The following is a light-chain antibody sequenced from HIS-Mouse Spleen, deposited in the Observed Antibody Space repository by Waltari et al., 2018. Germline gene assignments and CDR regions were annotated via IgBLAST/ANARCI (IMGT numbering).Light chain of an antibody. V-gene: IGLV2-14*03. CDR1: IRDVGGYNS. Sequence: HSALTQPSSVSGAPGQSITISRTATIRDVGGYNSVFWYQHHPGKAPKLMIYDVSNRPSGVSNRFSGSKSGNTASLTISGLQAEDEADYYCSSYTSSSTYVFGTGTKVTVL. CDR3: SSYTSSSTYV. CDR2: DVS. J-gene: IGLJ1*01.